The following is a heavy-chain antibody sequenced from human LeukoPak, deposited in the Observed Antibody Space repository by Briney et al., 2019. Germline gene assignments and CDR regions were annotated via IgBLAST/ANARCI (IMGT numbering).Heavy chain of an antibody. CDR1: GGSFSGYY. D-gene: IGHD6-19*01. J-gene: IGHJ6*02. CDR3: ARGVAVAAYYYYGMDV. Sequence: KPSETLSLTCAVYGGSFSGYYWSWIRQPPGKGLEWIGEINHSGSTNYNPSLKSRVTISVDTSKNQFSLKLSSVTAADTAVYYCARGVAVAAYYYYGMDVWGQGTTVTVSS. V-gene: IGHV4-34*01. CDR2: INHSGST.